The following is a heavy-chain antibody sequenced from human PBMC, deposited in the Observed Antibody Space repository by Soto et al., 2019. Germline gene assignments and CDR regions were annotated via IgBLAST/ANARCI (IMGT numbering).Heavy chain of an antibody. Sequence: EVQLVESGGGLIQPGGSLRLSCAASGFSVSSNYMSWVRQAPGKGLEWVSVIYSGGNTHYADSVKGRFTNSRDNSKNTLYLQMNSLRAEDTAVYYCARDSTWIPYYHYGMDVWGQGTTVTVSS. CDR1: GFSVSSNY. V-gene: IGHV3-53*01. CDR3: ARDSTWIPYYHYGMDV. CDR2: IYSGGNT. J-gene: IGHJ6*02. D-gene: IGHD5-18*01.